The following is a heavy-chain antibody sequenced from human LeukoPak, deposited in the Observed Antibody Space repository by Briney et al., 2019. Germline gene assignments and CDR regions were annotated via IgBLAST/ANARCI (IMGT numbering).Heavy chain of an antibody. CDR3: AKGGAAASTTLFDY. CDR2: ISGSGGST. V-gene: IGHV3-23*01. J-gene: IGHJ4*02. D-gene: IGHD6-13*01. CDR1: GLTFSTYA. Sequence: GGSLRLSCAASGLTFSTYAMSWVRQAPGKGLEWVSVISGSGGSTYYADSVKGRFTISRDNSKNTLYLQMNSLRAEDTAVYYCAKGGAAASTTLFDYWGQGTLVTVSS.